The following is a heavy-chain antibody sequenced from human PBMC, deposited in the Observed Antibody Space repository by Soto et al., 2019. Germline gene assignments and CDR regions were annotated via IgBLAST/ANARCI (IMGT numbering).Heavy chain of an antibody. CDR2: FNGNGGGT. J-gene: IGHJ5*02. V-gene: IGHV3-23*01. D-gene: IGHD2-15*01. Sequence: GGSLRLSCATSGFSFSTYAMTWVRQAPGKGLEWVSTFNGNGGGTYYADSVKGRYTISRNNSKNTLYLQMDSLRAEDTATYYCAKDNSLHWFDPWGQGTLVTVSS. CDR3: AKDNSLHWFDP. CDR1: GFSFSTYA.